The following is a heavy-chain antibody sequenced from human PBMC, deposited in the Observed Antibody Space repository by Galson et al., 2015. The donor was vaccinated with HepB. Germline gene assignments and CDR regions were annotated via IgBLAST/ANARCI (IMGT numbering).Heavy chain of an antibody. CDR3: ARDRSITMVRGVILDY. D-gene: IGHD3-10*01. CDR1: GFTFSGSA. Sequence: SLRLSCAASGFTFSGSAMHWVRQASGKGLEWVGRIRSKANSYATAYAASVKGRFTISRDNSKNTLYLQMNSLRAEDTAVYYCARDRSITMVRGVILDYWGQGTLVTVSS. J-gene: IGHJ4*02. CDR2: IRSKANSYAT. V-gene: IGHV3-73*01.